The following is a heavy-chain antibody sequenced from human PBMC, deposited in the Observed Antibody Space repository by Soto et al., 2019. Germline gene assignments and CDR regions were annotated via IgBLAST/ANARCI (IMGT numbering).Heavy chain of an antibody. CDR1: GGSISSYY. V-gene: IGHV4-59*01. Sequence: SETLSLTCTVSGGSISSYYWSWIRQPPGKGLEWIGYIYYSGSTNYNPSLKSRVTISVDTSKNQFSLKLSSVTAADTAVYYCAREAGGNYEILTGYYRDRGYYYYYGMDVWGQGTTVTVSS. D-gene: IGHD3-9*01. CDR3: AREAGGNYEILTGYYRDRGYYYYYGMDV. J-gene: IGHJ6*02. CDR2: IYYSGST.